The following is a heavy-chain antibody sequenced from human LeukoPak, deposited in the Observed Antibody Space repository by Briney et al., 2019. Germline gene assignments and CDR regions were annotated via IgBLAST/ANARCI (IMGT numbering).Heavy chain of an antibody. V-gene: IGHV3-30*18. J-gene: IGHJ4*02. Sequence: GGSLRPSCAASGFTFSSYGMHWVRQAPGKGLEWVAVISYDGSNKYYADSVKGRFTISRDNSKNTLYLQMNSLRAEDTAVYYCAKAMEWLEMYYFDYWGQGTLVTVSS. D-gene: IGHD3-3*01. CDR1: GFTFSSYG. CDR3: AKAMEWLEMYYFDY. CDR2: ISYDGSNK.